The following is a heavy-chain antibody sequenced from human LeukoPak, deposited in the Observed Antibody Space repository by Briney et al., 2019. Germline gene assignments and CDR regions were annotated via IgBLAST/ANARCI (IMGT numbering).Heavy chain of an antibody. CDR3: AREGLLLGAFDI. V-gene: IGHV3-7*01. Sequence: GGSLRLSCAASGFTLGAHWMNWVRQAPGEGLEWVADISEDGSRKSYVDSVKGRFTISRDNAKNSLYLQINGLRAEDTAVYFCAREGLLLGAFDIWGQGTTVTVSS. CDR1: GFTLGAHW. D-gene: IGHD2-15*01. CDR2: ISEDGSRK. J-gene: IGHJ3*02.